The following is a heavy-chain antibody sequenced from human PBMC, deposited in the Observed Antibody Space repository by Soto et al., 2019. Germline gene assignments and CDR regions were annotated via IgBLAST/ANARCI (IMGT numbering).Heavy chain of an antibody. V-gene: IGHV1-3*01. CDR3: ASGGAADRWVDY. J-gene: IGHJ4*02. D-gene: IGHD6-13*01. CDR2: INAGNGNT. CDR1: GYTFTSYA. Sequence: QVQLVQSGAEVKKPGASVKVSCKASGYTFTSYAMHWVRQAPGQRLEWMGWINAGNGNTKYSQKFQGRVTITRDTSASTAYMELSSLRSEDKAVYYCASGGAADRWVDYWGQGTLVTVSS.